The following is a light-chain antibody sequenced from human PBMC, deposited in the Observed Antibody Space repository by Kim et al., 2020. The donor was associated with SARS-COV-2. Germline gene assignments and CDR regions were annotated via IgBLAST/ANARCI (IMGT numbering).Light chain of an antibody. Sequence: SLSPGERATLSCRASQSVRSYLAWYQQKPGQAPRLLIYDSSNRATGIPARFTGSGSGTDFTLTISSLEPEDFAVYYCQQHSNWLTFGGGTKVDIK. CDR3: QQHSNWLT. CDR1: QSVRSY. V-gene: IGKV3-11*01. J-gene: IGKJ4*01. CDR2: DSS.